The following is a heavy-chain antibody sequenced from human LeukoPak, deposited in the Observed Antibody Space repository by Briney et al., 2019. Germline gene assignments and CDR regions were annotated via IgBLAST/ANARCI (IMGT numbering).Heavy chain of an antibody. CDR1: GGTFSSYA. J-gene: IGHJ6*02. D-gene: IGHD2-15*01. CDR3: AREWWSNYYGMDV. CDR2: IIPIFGTA. V-gene: IGHV1-69*13. Sequence: ASVKVSCKASGGTFSSYAISWVRQAPGQGLERMGGIIPIFGTANYAQKFQGRVTITADESTSTAYMELSSLRSEDTAVYYCAREWWSNYYGMDVWGQGTTVTVSS.